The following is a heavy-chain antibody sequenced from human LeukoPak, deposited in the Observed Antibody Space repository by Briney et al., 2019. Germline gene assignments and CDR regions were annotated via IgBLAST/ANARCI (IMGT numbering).Heavy chain of an antibody. V-gene: IGHV1-2*06. D-gene: IGHD2-15*01. CDR2: INPNSGGT. CDR3: ARDSEDIVVVVAAM. CDR1: GYTFTGYY. Sequence: ASVKVSCKASGYTFTGYYMHWVRQAPGQGPEWMGRINPNSGGTNYAQKFQGRVTMTRDTSISTAYMELSRLRSDDTAVYYCARDSEDIVVVVAAMWGQGTLVTVSS. J-gene: IGHJ4*02.